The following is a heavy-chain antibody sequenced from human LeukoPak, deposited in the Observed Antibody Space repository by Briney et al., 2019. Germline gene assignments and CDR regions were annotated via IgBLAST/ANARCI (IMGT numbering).Heavy chain of an antibody. V-gene: IGHV4-59*12. Sequence: SETLSLTCTVSGGSISSYYWSWIRQPPGKGLEWIGYIYHSGSTYYNPSLKSRVTISVDRSKNQFSLKLSSVTAADTAVYYCARALRLLDLYNWFDPWGQGTLVTVSS. J-gene: IGHJ5*02. CDR1: GGSISSYY. CDR3: ARALRLLDLYNWFDP. CDR2: IYHSGST. D-gene: IGHD3-3*01.